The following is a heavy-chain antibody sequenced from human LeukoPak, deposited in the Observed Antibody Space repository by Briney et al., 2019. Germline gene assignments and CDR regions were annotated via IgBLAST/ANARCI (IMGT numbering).Heavy chain of an antibody. CDR3: ATDGAGFDT. J-gene: IGHJ5*02. V-gene: IGHV3-11*01. CDR1: EFTFNDYY. CDR2: INIGGTNT. Sequence: GGSLRLSCAASEFTFNDYYMSWIRQAPGKGLEWLSYINIGGTNTHYADSVKGRFTISRDNAKKSLYLEMNNLRAEDTAVYYCATDGAGFDTWGQGVLVTVSS.